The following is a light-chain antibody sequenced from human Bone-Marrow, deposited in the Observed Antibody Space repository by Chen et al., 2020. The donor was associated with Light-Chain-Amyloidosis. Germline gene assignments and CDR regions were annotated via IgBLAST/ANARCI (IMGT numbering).Light chain of an antibody. CDR3: SSYTITNTLV. CDR2: EVT. V-gene: IGLV2-14*01. J-gene: IGLJ1*01. Sequence: QSALTQPAPVSGSPVQSLTISCTGTSSDVGGDNHVSWYQQHPDKAPKLMIYEVTNRPSWVPDRFSGSKSDNTASLTISGLQTEDEADYFCSSYTITNTLVFGSGTRVTVL. CDR1: SSDVGGDNH.